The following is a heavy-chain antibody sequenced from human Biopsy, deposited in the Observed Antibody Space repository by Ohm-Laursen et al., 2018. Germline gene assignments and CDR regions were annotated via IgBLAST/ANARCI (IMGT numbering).Heavy chain of an antibody. Sequence: ASVKVSCKASGHTFRSYNFDWVRQASGQGLEWMGWMNPNTGNTAYAQKFQGRVTMTRNTSISTALMEMTSLRSEDTAIYYCAMSSGWNLHYGMDVWGQGTTVTVSS. CDR2: MNPNTGNT. V-gene: IGHV1-8*01. D-gene: IGHD6-19*01. CDR1: GHTFRSYN. CDR3: AMSSGWNLHYGMDV. J-gene: IGHJ6*02.